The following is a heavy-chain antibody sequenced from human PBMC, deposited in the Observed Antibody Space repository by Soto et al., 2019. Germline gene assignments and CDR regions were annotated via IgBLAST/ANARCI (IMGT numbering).Heavy chain of an antibody. CDR3: AHRGYMYGNWDHGYFDY. J-gene: IGHJ4*02. D-gene: IGHD5-18*01. CDR2: IYWDDDK. CDR1: GFSLTTSGVG. Sequence: QITLKESGPTRVRPTQTLALTCTFSGFSLTTSGVGVGWIRKTPGKALECLAVIYWDDDKRYSPSLKSRLTITKDTSKNQVVLTMADMDTVDTATYFCAHRGYMYGNWDHGYFDYWGQGTLVTVAS. V-gene: IGHV2-5*02.